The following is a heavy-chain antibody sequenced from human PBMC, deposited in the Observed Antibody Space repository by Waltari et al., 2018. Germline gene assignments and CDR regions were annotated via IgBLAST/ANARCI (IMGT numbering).Heavy chain of an antibody. D-gene: IGHD6-13*01. Sequence: QLQLQESGSGLVKPSETLSLTCTASGAAIRSSSHLCDGVRKPPGQGLEWIGSISYSGSTYYSPSLKSRVTRSVDTSKNQFSLKLTSVTAADTAVYYCARHQQLPSLDFDYWGQGTLVTVSS. CDR2: ISYSGST. J-gene: IGHJ4*02. V-gene: IGHV4-39*01. CDR1: GAAIRSSSHL. CDR3: ARHQQLPSLDFDY.